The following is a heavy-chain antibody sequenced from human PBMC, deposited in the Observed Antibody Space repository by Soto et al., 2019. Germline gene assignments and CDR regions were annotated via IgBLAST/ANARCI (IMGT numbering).Heavy chain of an antibody. V-gene: IGHV3-21*01. CDR3: ARDPTYCTDGVCYNYYYYGMDV. J-gene: IGHJ6*02. CDR2: ISSSSSYI. CDR1: GFTFSSYS. D-gene: IGHD2-8*01. Sequence: GESLKISCAASGFTFSSYSMNWVRQAPGKGLEWVSSISSSSSYIYYADSVKGRFTISRDNAKNSLYLQMNSLRAEDTAVYYCARDPTYCTDGVCYNYYYYGMDVWGQGTTVTVSS.